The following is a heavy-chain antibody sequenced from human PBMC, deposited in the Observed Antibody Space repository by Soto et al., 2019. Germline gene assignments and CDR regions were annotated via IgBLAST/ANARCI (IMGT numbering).Heavy chain of an antibody. Sequence: SETLSLTCTVSGGSIRSNNRWSWVRQPPGKGLEWIGEIFHSGSTNYNPSLKTRVTISVDESKNQFSLKVTSVTAADTAVYYCARVYSGSYSDSWGQGTLVTVSS. CDR2: IFHSGST. J-gene: IGHJ4*02. CDR1: GGSIRSNNR. D-gene: IGHD1-26*01. V-gene: IGHV4-4*02. CDR3: ARVYSGSYSDS.